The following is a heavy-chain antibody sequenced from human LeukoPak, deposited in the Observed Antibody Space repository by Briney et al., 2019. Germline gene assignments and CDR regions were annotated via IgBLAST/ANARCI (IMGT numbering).Heavy chain of an antibody. CDR2: LSGSGNST. V-gene: IGHV3-23*01. D-gene: IGHD3-22*01. J-gene: IGHJ4*02. Sequence: GGSLRLSCAASGFTFSTYAMSWVRQAPGKGLEWVSALSGSGNSTYYADSVKGRFTISRDDAKNSLYLQMNSLRAEDTAVYYCARGPEAHYYDSSGFDYWGQGTLVTVSS. CDR3: ARGPEAHYYDSSGFDY. CDR1: GFTFSTYA.